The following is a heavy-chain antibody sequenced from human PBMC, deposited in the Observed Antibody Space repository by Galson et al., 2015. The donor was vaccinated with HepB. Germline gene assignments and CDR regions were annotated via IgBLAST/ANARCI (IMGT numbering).Heavy chain of an antibody. CDR3: ARDRLSAIRFLEWFNFDY. J-gene: IGHJ4*02. D-gene: IGHD3-3*01. V-gene: IGHV3-48*02. CDR2: ISSSSSTI. Sequence: SLRLSCAASGFTFSSYSMNWVRQAPGKGLEWVSYISSSSSTIYYADSVKGRFTISRDNAKNSLYLQMNSLRDEDTAVYYCARDRLSAIRFLEWFNFDYWGQGTLVTVSS. CDR1: GFTFSSYS.